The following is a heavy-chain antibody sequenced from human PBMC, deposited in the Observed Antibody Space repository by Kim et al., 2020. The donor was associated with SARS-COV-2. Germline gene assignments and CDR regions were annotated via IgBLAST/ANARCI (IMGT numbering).Heavy chain of an antibody. D-gene: IGHD1-20*01. V-gene: IGHV3-7*03. J-gene: IGHJ4*02. CDR2: ITYDETEK. CDR1: GFSFGSYW. CDR3: ARVNNVFDY. Sequence: GGSLRLSCAASGFSFGSYWMGWVRQAPGKGLEWVANITYDETEKYYMDSVKGRFTISRDNSKNSLYLQMNSLRAEDTAVYHCARVNNVFDYWGRGT.